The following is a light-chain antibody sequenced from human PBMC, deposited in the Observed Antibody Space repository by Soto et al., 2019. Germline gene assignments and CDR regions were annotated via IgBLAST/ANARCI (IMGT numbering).Light chain of an antibody. CDR1: QSVSSY. CDR2: DAS. V-gene: IGKV3-11*01. Sequence: EIVLTQSPATLSLSPGERATLSCRASQSVSSYLAWYQQKPGQAPSLLIYDASNRATCIPARFSGSGSGTDFTLNISSLKPEDFAVYYCPQRSNWPYTFGQGTKLEIK. CDR3: PQRSNWPYT. J-gene: IGKJ2*01.